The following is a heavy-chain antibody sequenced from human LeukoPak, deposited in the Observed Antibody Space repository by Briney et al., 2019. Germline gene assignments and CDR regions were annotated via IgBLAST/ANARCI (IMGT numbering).Heavy chain of an antibody. CDR3: AAEGSSGFDY. J-gene: IGHJ4*02. Sequence: SETLSLTCTVSGASTSNYYWSWIRQPPGKGLEWIGYIYYSGSTNYNPSLKSRVTISVDTSKNQLSLRLSSVTAADTAVYYCAAEGSSGFDYWGQGTLVTVSS. V-gene: IGHV4-59*01. CDR1: GASTSNYY. D-gene: IGHD6-19*01. CDR2: IYYSGST.